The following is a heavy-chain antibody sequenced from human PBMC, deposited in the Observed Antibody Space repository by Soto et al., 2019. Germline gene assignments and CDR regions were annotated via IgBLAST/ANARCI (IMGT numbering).Heavy chain of an antibody. Sequence: EPLSLTCPVSGGSISSYYWSWIRQPPGKGLEWIGYIYYSGSTNYNPSLKSRVTISVDTSKNQFSLKLSSVTAADTAVYYCARAQGWNDGWWFDPWGQGTLVTVSS. J-gene: IGHJ5*02. CDR1: GGSISSYY. CDR3: ARAQGWNDGWWFDP. CDR2: IYYSGST. V-gene: IGHV4-59*01. D-gene: IGHD1-1*01.